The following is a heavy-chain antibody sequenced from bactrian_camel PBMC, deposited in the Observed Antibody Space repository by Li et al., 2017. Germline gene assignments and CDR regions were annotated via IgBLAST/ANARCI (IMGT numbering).Heavy chain of an antibody. CDR3: TTADFLY. V-gene: IGHV3S1*01. CDR1: GFTLSSYR. Sequence: VQLVESGGGLVQPGGSLRLSCAASGFTLSSYRTYWVRQAPGKGLDWVSIINRGGTTYYADSMKGRFTISRDNAKNTLYLQLNTLKIEDTAMYYCTTADFLYWGQGTQVTVS. CDR2: INRGGTT. J-gene: IGHJ6*01.